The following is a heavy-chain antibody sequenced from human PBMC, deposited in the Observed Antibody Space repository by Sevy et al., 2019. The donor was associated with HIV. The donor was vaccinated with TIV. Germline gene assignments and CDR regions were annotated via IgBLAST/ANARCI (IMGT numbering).Heavy chain of an antibody. CDR3: VRDESFSLIVVDPDY. D-gene: IGHD3-22*01. CDR2: ISGYNGNT. CDR1: GYTFSNYG. J-gene: IGHJ4*02. Sequence: ASVKVSCQASGYTFSNYGVTWVRQAPGQGLEWMGWISGYNGNTKYAQKFQDRVIMTTDTATSTAYMELSSLRSDDTAVYYCVRDESFSLIVVDPDYWGQGTLVTVSS. V-gene: IGHV1-18*01.